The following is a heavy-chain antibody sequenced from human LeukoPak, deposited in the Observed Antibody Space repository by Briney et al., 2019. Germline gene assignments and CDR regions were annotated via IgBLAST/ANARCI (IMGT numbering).Heavy chain of an antibody. CDR2: VYYSGIT. CDR3: ARATLFDY. J-gene: IGHJ4*02. CDR1: GGSIKSYY. V-gene: IGHV4-59*01. Sequence: SETLALTCTVSGGSIKSYYWSWNRQPPGKGLEWIGYVYYSGITNYNPSLKSRVTISVDMSKNQFSLKLSSVTAADTAVYYCARATLFDYWGQGTLVTVSS.